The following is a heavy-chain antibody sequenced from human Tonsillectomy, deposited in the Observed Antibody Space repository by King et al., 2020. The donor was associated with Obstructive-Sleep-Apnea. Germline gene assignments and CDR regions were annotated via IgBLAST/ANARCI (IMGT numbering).Heavy chain of an antibody. V-gene: IGHV3-49*03. D-gene: IGHD3-22*01. J-gene: IGHJ3*02. CDR2: IRSKAYGGTT. CDR1: GFTFGDYA. Sequence: VQLVESGGGLVQPGRSLRLSCTASGFTFGDYAMSWFRQAPGKGLEWVGFIRSKAYGGTTEYAASVKGRFTISRDDSKSIAYLQMNSLKTEDTAVYYCTTPYYYDSSGYYLLDAFDIWGQGTMVTVSS. CDR3: TTPYYYDSSGYYLLDAFDI.